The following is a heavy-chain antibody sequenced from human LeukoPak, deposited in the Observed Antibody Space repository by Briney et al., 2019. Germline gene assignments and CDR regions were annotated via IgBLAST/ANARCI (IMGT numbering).Heavy chain of an antibody. V-gene: IGHV7-4-1*02. CDR1: GYTFTSYA. Sequence: ASVKVSCKASGYTFTSYAMNWVRPAPGQGLEWMGWINTNTGNPTYAQGFTGRFVFSLDTSVSTAYLQISSLKAGDTAVYYCARERLNLAYCGGDCYSDDYYYGMDVWGQGTTVTVSS. CDR2: INTNTGNP. J-gene: IGHJ6*02. D-gene: IGHD2-21*02. CDR3: ARERLNLAYCGGDCYSDDYYYGMDV.